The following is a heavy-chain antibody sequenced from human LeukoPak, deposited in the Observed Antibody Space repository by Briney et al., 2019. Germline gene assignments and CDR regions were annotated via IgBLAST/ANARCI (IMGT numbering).Heavy chain of an antibody. CDR2: ISRSSLTI. D-gene: IGHD3-22*01. Sequence: GGSLRLSCAASGFTFDDYGMSWVRQSPGMGLEWISSISRSSLTIYYADSVKGRFAISRDNANNSLYLQMSSLRAEDTAVYYCARDRGFLDAFDLWGQGTVVTVSA. V-gene: IGHV3-48*01. J-gene: IGHJ3*01. CDR3: ARDRGFLDAFDL. CDR1: GFTFDDYG.